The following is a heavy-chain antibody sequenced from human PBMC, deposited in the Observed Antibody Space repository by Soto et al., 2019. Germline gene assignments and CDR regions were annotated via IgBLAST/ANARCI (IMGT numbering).Heavy chain of an antibody. CDR3: ARGSGSYGGYYYYGMDV. J-gene: IGHJ6*02. V-gene: IGHV3-48*03. CDR1: GFTFSSYE. CDR2: ISSIGSTI. D-gene: IGHD1-26*01. Sequence: GPLRVSCPASGFTFSSYEMKWGRQAPGKRLEWVSYISSIGSTIYYADSVKGRFTISRDNAKNSLYLQMNSLRAEDTAVYYCARGSGSYGGYYYYGMDVWGQGTTVTVSS.